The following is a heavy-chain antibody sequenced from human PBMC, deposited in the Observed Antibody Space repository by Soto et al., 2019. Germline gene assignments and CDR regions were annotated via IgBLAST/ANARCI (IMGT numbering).Heavy chain of an antibody. D-gene: IGHD3-9*01. J-gene: IGHJ6*03. CDR1: GGSFSGYY. CDR3: ARGVLRYFDWLKRYYYYMDV. Sequence: PSQTLSLTCAVYGGSFSGYYWSWIRQPPGKGLEWIGEINHSGSTNYNPSLKSRVTISVDTSKNQFPLKLSSVTAADTAVYYCARGVLRYFDWLKRYYYYMDVWGKGTTVTVSS. V-gene: IGHV4-34*01. CDR2: INHSGST.